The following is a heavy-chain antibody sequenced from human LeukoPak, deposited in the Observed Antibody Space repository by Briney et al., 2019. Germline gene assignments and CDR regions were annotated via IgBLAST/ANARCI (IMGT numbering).Heavy chain of an antibody. CDR2: MWDDGTNE. CDR3: ARGMYSSSSNYYYYYMDV. Sequence: GRSLRLSCAASGFNFGIYGMHWVRQAPGKGLEWVAVMWDDGTNENYVDSVKGRFTISRDNGKKTLYLQMNSLRAEDTAVYYCARGMYSSSSNYYYYYMDVWGKGTTVTVSS. J-gene: IGHJ6*03. V-gene: IGHV3-33*01. D-gene: IGHD6-6*01. CDR1: GFNFGIYG.